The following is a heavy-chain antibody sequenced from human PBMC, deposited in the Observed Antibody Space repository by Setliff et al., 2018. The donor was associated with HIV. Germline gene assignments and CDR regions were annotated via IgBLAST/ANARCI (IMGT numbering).Heavy chain of an antibody. CDR3: ARAGYTLTDWFDP. CDR1: GGSISSGDYY. CDR2: IYYSGDT. Sequence: PSETLSLTCTVSGGSISSGDYYWSWIRQPPGKGLEWIGYIYYSGDTYYNPSLESRVTISVDTSKNQFSLKLTSVTAADTAVYYCARAGYTLTDWFDPWGQGTLVTVSS. V-gene: IGHV4-30-4*08. D-gene: IGHD3-16*02. J-gene: IGHJ5*02.